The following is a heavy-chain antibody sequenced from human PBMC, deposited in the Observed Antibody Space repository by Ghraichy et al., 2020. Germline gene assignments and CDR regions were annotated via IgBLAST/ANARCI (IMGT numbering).Heavy chain of an antibody. CDR2: IIPILGIA. J-gene: IGHJ6*02. CDR1: GGTFSSYT. Sequence: SVKVSCKASGGTFSSYTISWVRQAPGQGLEWMGRIIPILGIANYAQKFQGRVTITADKSTSTAYMELSSLRSEDTAVYYCALGWGDFWSGSPRSYYYYGMDVWGQGTTVTVSS. D-gene: IGHD3-3*01. V-gene: IGHV1-69*02. CDR3: ALGWGDFWSGSPRSYYYYGMDV.